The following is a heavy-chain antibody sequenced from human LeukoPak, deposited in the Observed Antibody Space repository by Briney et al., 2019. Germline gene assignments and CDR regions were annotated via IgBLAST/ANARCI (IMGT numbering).Heavy chain of an antibody. Sequence: GSLRLSCAASGFTFSSYSINWVRQPTGKGLEWLGEINHSGSSTYNPSLKSRVIISVDTSKNQFSLRLTSVTAADTGVYFCARVGDLFGAHRVRGLPPDYYYMDVWGKGTMVTVSS. J-gene: IGHJ6*03. CDR3: ARVGDLFGAHRVRGLPPDYYYMDV. CDR1: GFTFSSYS. D-gene: IGHD3-10*01. CDR2: INHSGSS. V-gene: IGHV4-34*01.